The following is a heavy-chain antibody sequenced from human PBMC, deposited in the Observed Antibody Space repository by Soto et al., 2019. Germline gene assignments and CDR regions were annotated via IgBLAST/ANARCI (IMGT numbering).Heavy chain of an antibody. CDR1: GFTFSTYS. D-gene: IGHD2-2*02. J-gene: IGHJ6*02. CDR2: ISSRSDI. CDR3: AREYTAWPLAYGLDV. V-gene: IGHV3-21*01. Sequence: GGSLRLSCVGSGFTFSTYSINWVRQAPGKGMEWVSSISSRSDIYYADSVKGRFTISRDNAKNSVSLQMNSLRAEDTAVYYCAREYTAWPLAYGLDVWGQGTTVTVSS.